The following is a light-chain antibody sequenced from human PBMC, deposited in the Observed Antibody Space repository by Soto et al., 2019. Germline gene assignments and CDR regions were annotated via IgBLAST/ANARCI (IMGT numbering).Light chain of an antibody. J-gene: IGKJ5*01. Sequence: DIQMTQSPSTLSASVGDRVTITCWASQSISTWLAWYQQKPGKAPKSLIYKASSLESWVPSRFSGSGSGTEFTLTISSLQPDDFATYYCQQYNSYPITFGQGTRLEIK. CDR3: QQYNSYPIT. CDR2: KAS. CDR1: QSISTW. V-gene: IGKV1-5*03.